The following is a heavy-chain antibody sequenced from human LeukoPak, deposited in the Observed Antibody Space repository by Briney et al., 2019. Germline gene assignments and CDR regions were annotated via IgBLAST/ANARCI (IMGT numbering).Heavy chain of an antibody. D-gene: IGHD3-22*01. J-gene: IGHJ4*02. CDR2: IYHSGST. V-gene: IGHV4-30-2*01. CDR3: ARVYYYEDMREFYFDY. Sequence: PSETLSLTCTVSGGSISSYSWSWIRQPPGKGLEWIGYIYHSGSTYYNPSLKSRVTISVDRSKNQFSLKLSSVTAADTAVYYCARVYYYEDMREFYFDYWGQGTLVTVSS. CDR1: GGSISSYS.